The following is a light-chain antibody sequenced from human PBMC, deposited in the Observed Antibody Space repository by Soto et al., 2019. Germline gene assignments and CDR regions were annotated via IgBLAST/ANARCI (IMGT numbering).Light chain of an antibody. J-gene: IGKJ1*01. CDR1: QSITIW. V-gene: IGKV1-5*01. Sequence: DIQMTQSPSTLSASVGDRVTITCRASQSITIWLAWYQQKPGKATKLLIFDASSLESGVPSRLSGIGSGTEFSLNISRLQHDDFATYYCQRYNRYSWTFGQGTKVEIK. CDR2: DAS. CDR3: QRYNRYSWT.